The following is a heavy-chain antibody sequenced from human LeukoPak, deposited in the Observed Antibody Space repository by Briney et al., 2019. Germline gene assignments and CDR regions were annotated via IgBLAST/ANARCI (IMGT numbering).Heavy chain of an antibody. CDR1: GFTFNSYA. D-gene: IGHD2-8*02. CDR3: ARDRESGAWYTPGYFDF. J-gene: IGHJ4*02. CDR2: ISYDGSHK. Sequence: GGSLRLSCAASGFTFNSYAMHWVRQAPGKGLEWVAVISYDGSHKYYADSVKGRFTISRDNSKNTLYLQMNSLRSEDTAVYYCARDRESGAWYTPGYFDFWGQGTLVTVSS. V-gene: IGHV3-30*04.